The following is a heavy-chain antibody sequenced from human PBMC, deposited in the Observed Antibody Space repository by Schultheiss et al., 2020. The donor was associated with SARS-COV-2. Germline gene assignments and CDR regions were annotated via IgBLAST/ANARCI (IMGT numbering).Heavy chain of an antibody. J-gene: IGHJ4*02. CDR2: IWYDGSNK. V-gene: IGHV3-33*01. D-gene: IGHD5-18*01. Sequence: GGSLRLSCAASGFTFSSYGMHWVRQAPGKGLEWVAVIWYDGSNKYYADSVKGRFTISRDNSKNTLYLQMNSLRAEDTAVYYCAREGYSYGSNEYWGQGTLVTVSS. CDR3: AREGYSYGSNEY. CDR1: GFTFSSYG.